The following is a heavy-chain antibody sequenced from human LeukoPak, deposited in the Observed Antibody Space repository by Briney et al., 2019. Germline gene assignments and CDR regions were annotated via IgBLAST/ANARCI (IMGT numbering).Heavy chain of an antibody. D-gene: IGHD1-14*01. CDR1: GYSFATYW. CDR2: IYPGDSDT. Sequence: GESLQISGKCSGYSFATYWIGWVRQLPGKGLEGMGIIYPGDSDTRYSPSFQGQVTISDDKSIRTAYLQWSSLKASDTAIYYCARRDEVTDFDYWGQGTLVTVSS. J-gene: IGHJ4*02. CDR3: ARRDEVTDFDY. V-gene: IGHV5-51*01.